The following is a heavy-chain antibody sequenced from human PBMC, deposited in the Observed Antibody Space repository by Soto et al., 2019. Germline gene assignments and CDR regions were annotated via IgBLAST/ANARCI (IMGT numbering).Heavy chain of an antibody. D-gene: IGHD2-21*02. CDR3: AREAYCGGDCYVVDAFDI. J-gene: IGHJ3*02. CDR2: IYYSGST. V-gene: IGHV4-59*01. CDR1: GCSISSYY. Sequence: SETLALTCAVSGCSISSYYWSWIRQPPGKGLEWIGYIYYSGSTNYNPSLKSRVTISVDTSKNQFSLKLSSVTAADTAVYYCAREAYCGGDCYVVDAFDIWGQGTMVTVSS.